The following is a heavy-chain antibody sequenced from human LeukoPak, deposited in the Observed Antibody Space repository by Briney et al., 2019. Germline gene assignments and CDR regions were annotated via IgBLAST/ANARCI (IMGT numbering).Heavy chain of an antibody. CDR2: IYSGGST. V-gene: IGHV3-53*01. J-gene: IGHJ4*02. Sequence: PGGSLRLSCAASGFTVGSNYMNWVRQAPGKGLEWVSVIYSGGSTYYADSVKGRFTISRDNSKNTLYLQMNSLRAEDTAMYYCARDFGGNYFDYWGQGTLVTVSS. CDR1: GFTVGSNY. D-gene: IGHD1-26*01. CDR3: ARDFGGNYFDY.